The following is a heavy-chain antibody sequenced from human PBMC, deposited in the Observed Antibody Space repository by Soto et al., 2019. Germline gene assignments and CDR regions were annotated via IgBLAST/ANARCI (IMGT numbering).Heavy chain of an antibody. CDR2: IYYSGST. CDR1: GGSISSYY. D-gene: IGHD6-13*01. CDR3: ARHSSNWYYFDY. V-gene: IGHV4-59*08. J-gene: IGHJ4*02. Sequence: SETLSLTCTVSGGSISSYYWSWIRQPPGKGLEWIGYIYYSGSTNYNPSLKSRVTISVDTSKNQFSLKLSSVTAADTAVYYCARHSSNWYYFDYWGQGTLVTVSS.